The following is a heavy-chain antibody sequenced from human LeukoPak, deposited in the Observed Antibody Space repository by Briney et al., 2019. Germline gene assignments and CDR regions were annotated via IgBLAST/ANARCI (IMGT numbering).Heavy chain of an antibody. CDR3: ARDYDSSGYYYANY. J-gene: IGHJ4*02. Sequence: ASVKVSCKASGYTFTGYCMHWVRQAPGQGLEWMGRIDPNSGGTSYAQKFQGRVTMTRDTSISAAYMELSSLRSDDTAVYYCARDYDSSGYYYANYWGQGTLVTVSS. CDR2: IDPNSGGT. V-gene: IGHV1-2*06. D-gene: IGHD3-22*01. CDR1: GYTFTGYC.